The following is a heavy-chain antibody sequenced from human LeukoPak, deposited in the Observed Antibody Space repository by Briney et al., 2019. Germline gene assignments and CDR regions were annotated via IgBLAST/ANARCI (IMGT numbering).Heavy chain of an antibody. D-gene: IGHD5-12*01. Sequence: GGSLRLSCAASGFTFSSYSMNWVRQAPGKGLEWVSSISSSSSYIYYADSVKGRFTISRDNAKNSLYLQMNSLRAEDTAVYYCASGYSGSLDAFDIWGQGTMVTVSS. CDR1: GFTFSSYS. CDR2: ISSSSSYI. CDR3: ASGYSGSLDAFDI. J-gene: IGHJ3*02. V-gene: IGHV3-21*01.